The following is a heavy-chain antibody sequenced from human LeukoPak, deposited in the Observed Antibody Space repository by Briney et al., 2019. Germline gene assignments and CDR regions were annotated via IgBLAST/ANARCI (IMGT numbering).Heavy chain of an antibody. Sequence: GESLQISCKGSGYSFSNYWIGWVRQMPGKGLEWMGIIYPGDSDTRYSPSFQGQVTISADKSISTAYLQWSSLKASDTAMYYCATTDIDYGGNFDYWGQGTLVTVSS. CDR2: IYPGDSDT. CDR1: GYSFSNYW. D-gene: IGHD4-23*01. V-gene: IGHV5-51*01. J-gene: IGHJ4*02. CDR3: ATTDIDYGGNFDY.